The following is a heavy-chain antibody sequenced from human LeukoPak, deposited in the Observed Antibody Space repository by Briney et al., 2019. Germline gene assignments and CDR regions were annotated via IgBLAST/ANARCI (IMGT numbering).Heavy chain of an antibody. CDR3: ARAGRYSGAGDY. J-gene: IGHJ4*02. CDR1: GFTFSSYA. Sequence: GGSPRLSCAASGFTFSSYAMSWVRQAPGKGLEWVSAISGSGGSTYYADSVKGRFTISRDNSKNTLYLQMNSLRAEDTAVYYCARAGRYSGAGDYWGQGTLVTVSS. CDR2: ISGSGGST. V-gene: IGHV3-23*01. D-gene: IGHD3-9*01.